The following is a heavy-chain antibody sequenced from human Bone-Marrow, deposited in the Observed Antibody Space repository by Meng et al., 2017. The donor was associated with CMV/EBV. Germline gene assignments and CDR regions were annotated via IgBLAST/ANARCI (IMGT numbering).Heavy chain of an antibody. J-gene: IGHJ4*02. CDR2: IYYSGST. CDR1: GGSISSFY. D-gene: IGHD3-10*01. Sequence: SETLSLTCTVSGGSISSFYWSWIRQPPGKGLDWIGYIYYSGSTNYNPSLKSRVTISVDTSKNQFSLKVSSVTAADTAVYYCARAPMVRGAPFDYWGQGTLVTVSS. CDR3: ARAPMVRGAPFDY. V-gene: IGHV4-59*01.